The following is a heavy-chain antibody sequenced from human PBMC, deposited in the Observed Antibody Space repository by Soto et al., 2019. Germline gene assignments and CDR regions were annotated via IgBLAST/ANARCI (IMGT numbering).Heavy chain of an antibody. CDR2: INPTSGSP. D-gene: IGHD2-2*01. V-gene: IGHV1-46*01. CDR3: ARHDCISSSCYYYYYCSMDV. J-gene: IGHJ6*02. CDR1: GYTFTTYY. Sequence: GASVKVSCKASGYTFTTYYIHWVRQAPGQGLGWMGIINPTSGSPGYAQKFQVSVTMTRDTPTSTFYMELSSLRSEDTAVYYCARHDCISSSCYYYYYCSMDVWGQGTTVTVS.